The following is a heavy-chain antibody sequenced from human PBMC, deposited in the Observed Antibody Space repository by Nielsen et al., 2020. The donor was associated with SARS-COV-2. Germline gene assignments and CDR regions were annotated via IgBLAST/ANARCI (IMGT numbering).Heavy chain of an antibody. J-gene: IGHJ6*02. Sequence: VRQAPGKGLEWVSVIYSGGSTYYADSVKGRFTISRDNSKNTLYLQMNSLRAEDTAVYYCAKGVVAATEDPYYYYYYGMDVWGQGTTVTVSS. V-gene: IGHV3-66*02. CDR2: IYSGGST. D-gene: IGHD2-15*01. CDR3: AKGVVAATEDPYYYYYYGMDV.